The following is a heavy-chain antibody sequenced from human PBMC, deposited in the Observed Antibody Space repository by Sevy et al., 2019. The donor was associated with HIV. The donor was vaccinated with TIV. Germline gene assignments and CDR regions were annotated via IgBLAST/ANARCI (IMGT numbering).Heavy chain of an antibody. J-gene: IGHJ4*02. CDR2: ISYDGNK. CDR3: ARAGRLRLWELSSGPDY. Sequence: GGYLRLSCTASGFNFNTYGMHWVRQAPGKGLEWLAIISYDGNKYYADSVEGRFTISRDNSRNTLYLEMNSLKSEDTAVFHCARAGRLRLWELSSGPDYWGPGTLVTVSS. V-gene: IGHV3-30*03. CDR1: GFNFNTYG. D-gene: IGHD3-16*02.